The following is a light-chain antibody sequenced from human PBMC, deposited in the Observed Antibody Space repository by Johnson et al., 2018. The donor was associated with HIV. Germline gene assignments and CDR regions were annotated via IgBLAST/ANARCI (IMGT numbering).Light chain of an antibody. Sequence: QSVLTQPPSVSAAPGQKVTISCSGSSSTIGNNYVSWYQVLPGAAPKLLIYENNKRPSGIPDRFSGSKSGTSATLGIAGLQTGDEADYYCGTWDNSLSTGAVFGTGTKVTVL. CDR2: ENN. V-gene: IGLV1-51*01. J-gene: IGLJ1*01. CDR1: SSTIGNNY. CDR3: GTWDNSLSTGAV.